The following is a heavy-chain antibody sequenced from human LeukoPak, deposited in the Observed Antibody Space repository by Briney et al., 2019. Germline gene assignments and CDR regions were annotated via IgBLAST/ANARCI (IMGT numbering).Heavy chain of an antibody. CDR3: ARDPYSSGWADY. CDR2: ISVYNGNT. CDR1: GYTFTDYG. D-gene: IGHD6-19*01. Sequence: ASVKVSCKASGYTFTDYGISWVRQAPGQGLEWMGWISVYNGNTNYAQKLQGTVAVTTDTSTSTAYMELRSLRSDDTAVYYCARDPYSSGWADYWGQGTLVTVSS. V-gene: IGHV1-18*01. J-gene: IGHJ4*02.